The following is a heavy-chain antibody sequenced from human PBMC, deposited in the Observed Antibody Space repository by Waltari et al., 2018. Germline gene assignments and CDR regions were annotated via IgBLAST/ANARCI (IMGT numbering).Heavy chain of an antibody. Sequence: EVQLVESGGGLVQPGGSQRLSCAASGFTLSSYSMHWVRQAPGKGRGGCSCISASRNTIHYADSGKGRVTISRDNAKNSLYLQMKSLRVEDTAVYYCARDPGSALQGYYGMDVWGQGTTVTVSS. J-gene: IGHJ6*02. V-gene: IGHV3-48*01. D-gene: IGHD4-4*01. CDR3: ARDPGSALQGYYGMDV. CDR1: GFTLSSYS. CDR2: ISASRNTI.